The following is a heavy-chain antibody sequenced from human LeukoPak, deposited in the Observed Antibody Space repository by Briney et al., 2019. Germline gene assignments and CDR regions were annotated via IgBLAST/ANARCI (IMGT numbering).Heavy chain of an antibody. CDR1: GFTFSDYY. V-gene: IGHV3-11*04. CDR2: ISSSGSTI. Sequence: PGGSLRLSCAASGFTFSDYYMSWIRQAPGKGLEWVSYISSSGSTIYYADSVKGRFTISRDNAKNSLYLQMNSLRAEDTAVYYCARDYCSSTSCYSGRWHYYYYYYMDVWGKGTTVTVSS. J-gene: IGHJ6*03. D-gene: IGHD2-2*01. CDR3: ARDYCSSTSCYSGRWHYYYYYYMDV.